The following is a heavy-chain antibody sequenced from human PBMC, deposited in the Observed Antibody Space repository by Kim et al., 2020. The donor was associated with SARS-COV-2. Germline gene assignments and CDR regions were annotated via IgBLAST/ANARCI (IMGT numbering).Heavy chain of an antibody. CDR2: ISAYNGNT. Sequence: ASVKVSCKASGYTFTSYGISWVRQAPGQGLEWMGWISAYNGNTNYAQKLQGRVTMTTDTSTSTAYMELRSLRSDDTAVYYCARDNPETLVPAAKKYYYYYYGMDVWGQGTTVTVSS. CDR3: ARDNPETLVPAAKKYYYYYYGMDV. D-gene: IGHD2-2*01. CDR1: GYTFTSYG. J-gene: IGHJ6*02. V-gene: IGHV1-18*04.